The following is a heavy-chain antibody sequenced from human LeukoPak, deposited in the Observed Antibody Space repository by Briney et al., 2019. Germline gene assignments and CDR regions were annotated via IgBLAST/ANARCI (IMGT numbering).Heavy chain of an antibody. Sequence: SETLSLTCTVSGGSIINYYWSWIRQPPGKGLEWVGYIYYSGSTNYNPSLRSRVTMSVDTSKNQFSLKLSSVTAADTAVYYCARSPGTGNYFDYWGQGTLVTVSS. CDR3: ARSPGTGNYFDY. J-gene: IGHJ4*02. D-gene: IGHD3-10*01. CDR2: IYYSGST. V-gene: IGHV4-59*08. CDR1: GGSIINYY.